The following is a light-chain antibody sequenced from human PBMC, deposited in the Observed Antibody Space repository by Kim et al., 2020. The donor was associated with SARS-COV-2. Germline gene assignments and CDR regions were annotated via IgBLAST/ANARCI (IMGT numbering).Light chain of an antibody. CDR3: QVWDSSSDHRVV. Sequence: PGKTDRLSCGGNSIGSKSVHWYQQKSGQAPVLVISYDSDRPSGIPERFSGSNSGNTATLIISRVEAGDEADYYCQVWDSSSDHRVVFGGGTQLTVL. V-gene: IGLV3-21*04. CDR1: SIGSKS. J-gene: IGLJ2*01. CDR2: YDS.